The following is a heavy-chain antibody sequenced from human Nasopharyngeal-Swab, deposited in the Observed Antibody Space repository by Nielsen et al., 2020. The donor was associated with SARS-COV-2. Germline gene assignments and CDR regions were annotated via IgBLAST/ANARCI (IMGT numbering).Heavy chain of an antibody. J-gene: IGHJ5*02. CDR3: ARDWAHYYGSGALLLWWFDP. D-gene: IGHD3-10*01. CDR1: GFTFSSYA. Sequence: GSLRLSSAASGFTFSSYAMHWVRQAPGKGLEWVAVISYDGSNKYYADSVKGRFTISRDNSKNTLYLQMNSLRAEDTAVYYCARDWAHYYGSGALLLWWFDPWGQGTLVTVSS. V-gene: IGHV3-30-3*01. CDR2: ISYDGSNK.